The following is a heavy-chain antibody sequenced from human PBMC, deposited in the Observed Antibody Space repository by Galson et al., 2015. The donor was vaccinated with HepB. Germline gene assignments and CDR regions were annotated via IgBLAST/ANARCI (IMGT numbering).Heavy chain of an antibody. Sequence: SVKVSCKASGGTFSSYAISWVRQAPGQGLEWMGGIIPIFGTANYAQKFQGRVTITADKSTSTAYMELSSLRSEDTAVYYCARDRGRHYSSSWYCDYWGQGTLVTVSS. CDR1: GGTFSSYA. CDR3: ARDRGRHYSSSWYCDY. CDR2: IIPIFGTA. V-gene: IGHV1-69*06. D-gene: IGHD6-13*01. J-gene: IGHJ4*02.